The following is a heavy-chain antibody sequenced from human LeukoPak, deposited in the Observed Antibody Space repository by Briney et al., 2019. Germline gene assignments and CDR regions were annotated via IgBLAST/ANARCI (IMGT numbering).Heavy chain of an antibody. D-gene: IGHD6-13*01. CDR2: IYTSGST. CDR1: GGSINSYY. CDR3: ARVMWGRDSSSYTGYYYYYYMDV. Sequence: SETLSLTCTVSGGSINSYYWRWIRQPAGKGLEWIGRIYTSGSTNYNPSLKSRVTMSVDTSKNQFSLKLSSVTAADTAVYYCARVMWGRDSSSYTGYYYYYYMDVWGKGTTVTVSS. J-gene: IGHJ6*03. V-gene: IGHV4-4*07.